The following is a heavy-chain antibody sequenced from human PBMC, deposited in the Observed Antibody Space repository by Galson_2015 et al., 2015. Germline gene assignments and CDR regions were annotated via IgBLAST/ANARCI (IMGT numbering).Heavy chain of an antibody. D-gene: IGHD6-19*01. J-gene: IGHJ3*02. Sequence: SLRLSCAASGFTFSSYDMNWVRQAPGKGLEWVSYISSSGSTIYYADSVKGRFTISRDNAKNSLYLQMNSLRAEDTAVYYCAAHSAVAGYAFDIWGQGTMVTVSS. CDR3: AAHSAVAGYAFDI. V-gene: IGHV3-48*03. CDR1: GFTFSSYD. CDR2: ISSSGSTI.